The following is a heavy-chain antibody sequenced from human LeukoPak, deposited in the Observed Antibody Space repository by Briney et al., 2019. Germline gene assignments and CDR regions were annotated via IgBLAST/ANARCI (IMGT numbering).Heavy chain of an antibody. J-gene: IGHJ4*02. CDR2: VNPSGGST. Sequence: ASVKVSCKASGFAFTNYYMHWVRQAPGQGLEWMGIVNPSGGSTTYAQKFQGRVTMTRETSTSTTYMELSSLRSEDTAVYYCARGKPYSSSLAYWGQGTLVTVSS. V-gene: IGHV1-46*01. D-gene: IGHD6-13*01. CDR3: ARGKPYSSSLAY. CDR1: GFAFTNYY.